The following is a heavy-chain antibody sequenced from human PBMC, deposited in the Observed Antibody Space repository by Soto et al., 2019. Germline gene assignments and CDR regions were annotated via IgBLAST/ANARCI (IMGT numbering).Heavy chain of an antibody. J-gene: IGHJ4*02. D-gene: IGHD4-17*01. Sequence: EVQLEESGGGLVQPGGSLRLSCAASGFTFSSYSMNWVRQAPGKGLEWVSYISSSSSTIYYADSVKGRFTISRDNAKNSLYLQMNSLRAEDTAVYYCARKDDYGDYQAIDYWGQGTLVTVSS. CDR1: GFTFSSYS. CDR3: ARKDDYGDYQAIDY. V-gene: IGHV3-48*01. CDR2: ISSSSSTI.